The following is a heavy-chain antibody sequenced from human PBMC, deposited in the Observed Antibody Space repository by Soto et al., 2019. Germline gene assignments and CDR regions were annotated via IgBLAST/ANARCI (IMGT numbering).Heavy chain of an antibody. J-gene: IGHJ3*02. V-gene: IGHV3-21*04. CDR2: ISSSSSYI. CDR1: GFTFSSYS. Sequence: GGSLRLCCAASGFTFSSYSINWVRQAPGKGLEWVSSISSSSSYIYYADSVEGRFTIFRDNFRDTLYLQMNSLRAEDTAVYYCAKDPTTVVRAAFDIWGQGTMVTVSS. D-gene: IGHD4-17*01. CDR3: AKDPTTVVRAAFDI.